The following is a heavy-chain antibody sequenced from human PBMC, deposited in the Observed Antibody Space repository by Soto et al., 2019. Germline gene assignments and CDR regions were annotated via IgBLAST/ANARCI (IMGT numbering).Heavy chain of an antibody. CDR1: GDSVSTNRAT. CDR3: ARLYLGGYSYGYYFDY. J-gene: IGHJ4*02. Sequence: PSQTLSLTCAISGDSVSTNRATWNWIRQSPSRGLEWLGRTYYRSKWYDSYAVSLKARMTISPDTSKNQFSLKLSSVTAADTAVYYCARLYLGGYSYGYYFDYWGQGTLVTVSS. CDR2: TYYRSKWYD. D-gene: IGHD5-18*01. V-gene: IGHV6-1*01.